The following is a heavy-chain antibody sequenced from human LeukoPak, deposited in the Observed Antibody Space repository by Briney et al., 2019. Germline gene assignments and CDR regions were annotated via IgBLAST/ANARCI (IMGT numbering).Heavy chain of an antibody. J-gene: IGHJ3*01. CDR2: INNSGST. CDR1: GGSLCGCY. V-gene: IGHV4-34*01. D-gene: IGHD4-23*01. Sequence: LGTLSLTCAVYGGSLCGCYLGCIRPPPGKGLEWVGGINNSGSTNYNPCLQSGGTISVHTSKNQLALKLSSVTAADTAVYYCVRGGKATVVMMWGQGILVTVSS. CDR3: VRGGKATVVMM.